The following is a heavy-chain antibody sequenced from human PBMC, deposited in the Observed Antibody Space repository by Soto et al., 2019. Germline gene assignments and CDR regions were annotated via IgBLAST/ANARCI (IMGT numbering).Heavy chain of an antibody. V-gene: IGHV3-74*01. CDR2: INSDGSST. Sequence: EVQLVESGGGLVQPGGSLRLSCAASGFTFSSYWMHWVRQAPGKGLVWVSRINSDGSSTSYADSVKGRFTISRDNAKNPLYLQLNSLRAEATAVYYCARDPPYYDILTGYYPHYGMDVWGQGTTVTVSS. D-gene: IGHD3-9*01. J-gene: IGHJ6*02. CDR3: ARDPPYYDILTGYYPHYGMDV. CDR1: GFTFSSYW.